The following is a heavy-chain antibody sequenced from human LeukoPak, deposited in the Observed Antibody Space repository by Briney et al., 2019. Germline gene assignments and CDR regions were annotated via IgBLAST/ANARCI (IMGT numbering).Heavy chain of an antibody. CDR3: ARLSDTVTSASDY. CDR2: ISSSGGYI. Sequence: GGSLRLSCAASGFSIKSYSMTWVRQAPGKGLEWVATISSSGGYIYYADSVKGRFTISRDTVQNSLFLQLNSLRVEDTAVYNCARLSDTVTSASDYWGQGTLVTVSS. V-gene: IGHV3-21*01. CDR1: GFSIKSYS. D-gene: IGHD5-18*01. J-gene: IGHJ4*02.